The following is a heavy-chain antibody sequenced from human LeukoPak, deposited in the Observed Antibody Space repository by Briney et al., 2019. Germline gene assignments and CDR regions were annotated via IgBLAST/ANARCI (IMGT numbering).Heavy chain of an antibody. CDR1: GGTFSSSA. Sequence: ASVKVSCKASGGTFSSSAISWVRQAPGQGLEWMGGIIPIFGTANYAQKFQGKVTITTDESTSAAYMELSSLRSEDTAVYYCARDLGYGSGTYLDWGQGTLVTVSS. CDR2: IIPIFGTA. J-gene: IGHJ4*02. CDR3: ARDLGYGSGTYLD. V-gene: IGHV1-69*05. D-gene: IGHD3-10*01.